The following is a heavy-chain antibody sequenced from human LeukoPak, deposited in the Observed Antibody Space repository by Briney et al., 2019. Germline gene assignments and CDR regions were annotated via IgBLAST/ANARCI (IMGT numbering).Heavy chain of an antibody. CDR2: IYTSGST. Sequence: PSETLSLTCTVSGGSISSGSYYWSWIRQPAGKGLEWIGRIYTSGSTNYNLSLKSRVTISVDTSKNQFSLKLSSVTAADTAVYYCARDSGPFLEWLSHDVRYYFDYWGQGTLVTVSS. V-gene: IGHV4-61*02. CDR1: GGSISSGSYY. CDR3: ARDSGPFLEWLSHDVRYYFDY. J-gene: IGHJ4*02. D-gene: IGHD3-3*01.